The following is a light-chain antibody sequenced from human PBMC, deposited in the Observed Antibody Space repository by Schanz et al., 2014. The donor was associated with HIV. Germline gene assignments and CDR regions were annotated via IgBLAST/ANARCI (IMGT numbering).Light chain of an antibody. V-gene: IGLV2-14*03. J-gene: IGLJ1*01. CDR2: DVS. CDR3: RSYTTRSTDV. CDR1: SSDDGGYNY. Sequence: QSALTQPPSASGSPGQSVTISCTGTSSDDGGYNYLSWYQHHPGKAPKVIIYDVSNRPTGVSDRFSGSKSGNTASLTISGLRAEDEADYYCRSYTTRSTDVFGTGTKLTVL.